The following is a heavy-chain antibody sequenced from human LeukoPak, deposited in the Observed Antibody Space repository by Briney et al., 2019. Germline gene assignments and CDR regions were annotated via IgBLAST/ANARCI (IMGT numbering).Heavy chain of an antibody. J-gene: IGHJ6*04. V-gene: IGHV3-23*01. Sequence: GGSLRLSCAASGFSFSRYAMTWVRQAPGKGLEWVSAISGSADSTYYADSVKGRFTISRDNSKNTLYMQVNSLRAEDTAVYYCAKGTYYYGSASYCMDVWGKGTTVTVSS. CDR3: AKGTYYYGSASYCMDV. CDR1: GFSFSRYA. D-gene: IGHD3-10*01. CDR2: ISGSADST.